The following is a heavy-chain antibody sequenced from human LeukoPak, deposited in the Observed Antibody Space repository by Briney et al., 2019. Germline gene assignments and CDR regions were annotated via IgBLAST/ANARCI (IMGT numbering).Heavy chain of an antibody. V-gene: IGHV3-7*01. CDR1: GFPFSSYW. CDR2: IKQDGSKK. J-gene: IGHJ3*02. D-gene: IGHD4-17*01. Sequence: GGSLRLSCVASGFPFSSYWMTWVRQAPGKRLEWVANIKQDGSKKSYVDSVKGRFTISRDNAKNTLYLQMNSLRAEDTAVYYCARDATTMTTRGAFDIWGQGTMVTVSS. CDR3: ARDATTMTTRGAFDI.